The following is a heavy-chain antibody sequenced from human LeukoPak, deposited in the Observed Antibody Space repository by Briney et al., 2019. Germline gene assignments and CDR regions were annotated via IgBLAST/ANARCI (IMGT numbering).Heavy chain of an antibody. D-gene: IGHD2-21*02. CDR1: GGSISRSTYY. CDR3: ARDPCGGDCYSAFDY. CDR2: IYYSGST. V-gene: IGHV4-39*07. Sequence: SETLSLTCTVPGGSISRSTYYWGWIRQPPGKGLEWIGSIYYSGSTYYNPSLKSRVTISVDTSKNQFSLRLSSVTAADTAVYYCARDPCGGDCYSAFDYWGQGTLVTVSS. J-gene: IGHJ4*02.